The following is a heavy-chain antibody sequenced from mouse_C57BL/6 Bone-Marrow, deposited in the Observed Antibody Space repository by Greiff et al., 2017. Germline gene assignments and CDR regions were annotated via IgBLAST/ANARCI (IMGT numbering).Heavy chain of an antibody. CDR3: AADLLALRRGLAY. D-gene: IGHD2-2*01. V-gene: IGHV1-53*01. CDR1: GYTFTSYW. J-gene: IGHJ3*01. Sequence: VQLQQPGTELVKPGASVKLSCKASGYTFTSYWLHWVKQRPGQGLEWIGNINPSNGGTNYNEKFKSKATLTVDKSSSTAYMQLSSLTSEDSAVYYCAADLLALRRGLAYWCQGTLVTVSA. CDR2: INPSNGGT.